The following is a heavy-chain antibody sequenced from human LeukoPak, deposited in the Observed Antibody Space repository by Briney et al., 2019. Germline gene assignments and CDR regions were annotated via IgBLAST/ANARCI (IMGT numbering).Heavy chain of an antibody. D-gene: IGHD4-17*01. V-gene: IGHV4-34*01. CDR1: GGSFSGAY. Sequence: SETLSLTCAVYGGSFSGAYWSWIRQAPGKGLEWIGEINHSGSANYNPSLKSRVTISVDTSKNQFSLKLTSVTAADTAVYYCASTTVTRPYYYYYMDVWGKGTTVTVSS. CDR2: INHSGSA. CDR3: ASTTVTRPYYYYYMDV. J-gene: IGHJ6*03.